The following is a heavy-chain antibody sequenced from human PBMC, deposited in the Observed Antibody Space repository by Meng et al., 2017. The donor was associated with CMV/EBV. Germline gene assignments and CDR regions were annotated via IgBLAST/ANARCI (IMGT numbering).Heavy chain of an antibody. J-gene: IGHJ6*02. Sequence: GGSLRLSCAASGFTFSSYWMSWVRQAPGKGLEWVANIKQDGSEKYYVDSVKGLFTISRDNAKNSLYLQMNSLRAEDTAVYYCAREGWADIVVVPAAGGMDVWGQGTTVTVSS. CDR3: AREGWADIVVVPAAGGMDV. V-gene: IGHV3-7*01. CDR1: GFTFSSYW. CDR2: IKQDGSEK. D-gene: IGHD2-2*01.